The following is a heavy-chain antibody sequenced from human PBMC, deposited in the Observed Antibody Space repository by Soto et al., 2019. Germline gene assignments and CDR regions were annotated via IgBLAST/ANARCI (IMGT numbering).Heavy chain of an antibody. CDR1: GFTFSSHG. CDR2: VSNDGSNK. J-gene: IGHJ4*02. D-gene: IGHD3-22*01. V-gene: IGHV3-30*18. CDR3: AKEWVYDSSGWSFDY. Sequence: QMQLVESGGGVVQPGRSLRLSCAASGFTFSSHGMHWVRQAPGKGLEWVAVVSNDGSNKYYADSVKGRFTISRDNSKNTLYLQMNSLRAEDTAVYYCAKEWVYDSSGWSFDYWGQGTLVTVSS.